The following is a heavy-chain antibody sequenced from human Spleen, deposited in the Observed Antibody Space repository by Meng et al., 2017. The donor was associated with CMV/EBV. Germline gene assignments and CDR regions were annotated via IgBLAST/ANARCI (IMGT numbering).Heavy chain of an antibody. CDR2: IIPKSGVA. Sequence: SVKVSCKASGYTFTTYGISWVRQAPGQGLEWMGRIIPKSGVANYAQKFQGRVTITADKSTSTAYMELSSLRSEDTAVYYCARDRTALGITFGGVIVSSPYDYWGQGTLVTVSS. D-gene: IGHD3-16*02. CDR1: GYTFTTYG. J-gene: IGHJ4*02. CDR3: ARDRTALGITFGGVIVSSPYDY. V-gene: IGHV1-69*04.